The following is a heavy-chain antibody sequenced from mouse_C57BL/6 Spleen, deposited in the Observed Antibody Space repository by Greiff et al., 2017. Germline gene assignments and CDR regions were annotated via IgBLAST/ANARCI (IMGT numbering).Heavy chain of an antibody. J-gene: IGHJ3*01. CDR2: ISSGSSTI. Sequence: EVQGVESGGGLVKPGGSLKLSCAASGFTFSDYGMHWVRQAPEKGLEWVAYISSGSSTIYYADTVKVRFTISRDNAKNTLFLQMTSLRSEDTAMYYCARGQFAYWGQGTLVTVSA. V-gene: IGHV5-17*01. CDR1: GFTFSDYG. CDR3: ARGQFAY.